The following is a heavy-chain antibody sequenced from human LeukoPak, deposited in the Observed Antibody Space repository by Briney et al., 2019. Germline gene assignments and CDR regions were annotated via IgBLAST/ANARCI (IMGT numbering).Heavy chain of an antibody. CDR1: GFTFSSFA. CDR3: AKDMCSSTSCSRRAFDI. V-gene: IGHV3-30-3*01. CDR2: IPYDGSNK. Sequence: PGGSLRLSCAASGFTFSSFAMHWVRQAPGKGLEWVAVIPYDGSNKYYADSVKGRFTISRDNSENTLYLQMNSLRAEDTAVFYCAKDMCSSTSCSRRAFDIWGQGTMVTVSS. D-gene: IGHD2-2*01. J-gene: IGHJ3*02.